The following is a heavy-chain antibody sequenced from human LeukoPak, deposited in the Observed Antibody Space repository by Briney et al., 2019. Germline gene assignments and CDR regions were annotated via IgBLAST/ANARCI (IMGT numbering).Heavy chain of an antibody. J-gene: IGHJ4*02. CDR3: ARGGITGYYYGSGSYYHPLGYFDY. CDR2: MNPSGGST. V-gene: IGHV1-46*01. D-gene: IGHD3-10*01. CDR1: GYTFTSYY. Sequence: GASVKVSCKASGYTFTSYYMQWVRQAPGQGLEWMRIMNPSGGSTSYAQKFQGRVTMTRGTSTSTVYMELSSLRSEDTAVYYCARGGITGYYYGSGSYYHPLGYFDYWGQGTLVTVSS.